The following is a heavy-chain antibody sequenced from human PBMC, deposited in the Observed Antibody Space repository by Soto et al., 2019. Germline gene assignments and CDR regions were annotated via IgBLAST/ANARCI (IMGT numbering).Heavy chain of an antibody. CDR1: GYTFTTSW. CDR3: ARRGSGFDY. D-gene: IGHD6-19*01. V-gene: IGHV5-51*01. J-gene: IGHJ4*02. CDR2: IYPGDSDT. Sequence: PGESLKISCKASGYTFTTSWIGWVRQVPGKGLEWMGMIYPGDSDTRYGPSFQGQVTISADKSITTAYLQWDSLKASDTAMYYCARRGSGFDYWGQGSLVTVSS.